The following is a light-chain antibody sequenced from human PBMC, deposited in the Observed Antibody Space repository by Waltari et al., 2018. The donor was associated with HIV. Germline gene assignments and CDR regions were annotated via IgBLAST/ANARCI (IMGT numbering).Light chain of an antibody. J-gene: IGLJ2*01. CDR1: TSNIGSND. CDR3: VAWDDSLRGVV. CDR2: RNN. V-gene: IGLV1-47*01. Sequence: SVLTQPPSASGTPGQRVTISCSGSTSNIGSNDVFWYHHLPGVAPKLLIHRNNQRPSGVPDRFSGSTSGTSASLAISGLRSEDEADYYCVAWDDSLRGVVFGGGTKVAAL.